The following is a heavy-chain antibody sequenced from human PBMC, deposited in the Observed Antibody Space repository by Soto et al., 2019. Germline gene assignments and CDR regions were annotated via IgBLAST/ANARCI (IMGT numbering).Heavy chain of an antibody. J-gene: IGHJ6*02. D-gene: IGHD2-8*01. V-gene: IGHV1-2*04. CDR1: GYSFSDYH. CDR3: ARGHSTDCSNGVCSFFYNHEMDV. Sequence: ASVKVSCKXSGYSFSDYHIHWVRQAPGQGLEWLGRINPKSGGTSSAQKFQGWVTMTRDTSISTAYMELTRLRSDDTAVYFCARGHSTDCSNGVCSFFYNHEMDVWGQGTTVTVSS. CDR2: INPKSGGT.